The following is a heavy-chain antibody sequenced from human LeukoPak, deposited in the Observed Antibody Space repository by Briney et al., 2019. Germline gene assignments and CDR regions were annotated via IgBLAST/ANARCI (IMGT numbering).Heavy chain of an antibody. J-gene: IGHJ4*02. CDR3: ARSDCSGGSCMNN. D-gene: IGHD2-15*01. V-gene: IGHV4-59*08. CDR1: GGSISSYY. CDR2: IYYGGST. Sequence: PPETLSLTCTVSGGSISSYYWSWIRQPPGKGLEWIGYIYYGGSTNYNPSLKSRVTISVDKSKNQFYLKLSSVTAADTAVYYCARSDCSGGSCMNNWGQGTLVTVSS.